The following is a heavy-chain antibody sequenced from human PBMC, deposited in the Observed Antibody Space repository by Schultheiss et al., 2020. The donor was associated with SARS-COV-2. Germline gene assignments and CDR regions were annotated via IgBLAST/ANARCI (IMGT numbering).Heavy chain of an antibody. J-gene: IGHJ5*02. CDR1: GYTFTGYY. CDR3: ARSIAARGRGSGLNWFDP. D-gene: IGHD6-6*01. Sequence: ASVKVSCKASGYTFTGYYMHWVRQAPGQGLEWMGWINAGNGNTKYSQKFQGRVTITRDTSASTAYMELSSLRSEDTAVYYCARSIAARGRGSGLNWFDPWGQGTLVTVSS. V-gene: IGHV1-3*01. CDR2: INAGNGNT.